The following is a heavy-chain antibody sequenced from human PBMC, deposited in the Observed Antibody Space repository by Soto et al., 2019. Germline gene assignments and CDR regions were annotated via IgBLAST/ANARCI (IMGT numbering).Heavy chain of an antibody. CDR1: GFTFSSYA. J-gene: IGHJ4*02. V-gene: IGHV3-30-3*01. Sequence: GGSLRLACSASGFTFSSYAMRWVRQAPGKGLEGGAVISYDGSNKYYADSVKGRFTISRDNSKNTLYLQMNSLRAEDTAVHYCARRGAIKDYEVYAVSAALIDYYFDYWGQGTLVTVSS. CDR3: ARRGAIKDYEVYAVSAALIDYYFDY. CDR2: ISYDGSNK. D-gene: IGHD2-8*01.